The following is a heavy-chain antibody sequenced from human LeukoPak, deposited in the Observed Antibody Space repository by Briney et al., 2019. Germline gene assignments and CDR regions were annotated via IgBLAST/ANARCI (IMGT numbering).Heavy chain of an antibody. CDR3: ARDTGYSSSWYYYYGMDV. CDR1: GFTFSDYY. CDR2: ISSSGSTI. D-gene: IGHD6-13*01. Sequence: PGGSLRLSCAASGFTFSDYYMSWIRQAPGKGLECISYISSSGSTIYDADFVKGRFTISRDNAKNSLYLQMNSLRAEDTAVYYCARDTGYSSSWYYYYGMDVWGQGTTVTVSS. J-gene: IGHJ6*02. V-gene: IGHV3-11*01.